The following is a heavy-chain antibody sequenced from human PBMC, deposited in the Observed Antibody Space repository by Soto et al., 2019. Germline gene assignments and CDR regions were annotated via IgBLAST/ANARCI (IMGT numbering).Heavy chain of an antibody. CDR2: FDPEDGET. D-gene: IGHD3-10*01. V-gene: IGHV1-24*01. CDR3: ATAVRGVVYYHYGMDV. CDR1: GYTLTELS. Sequence: ASVKVSCKVSGYTLTELSMHWVRQAPGKGLEWMGGFDPEDGETIYAQKFQGRVTMTEDTSTDTAYMELSSLRSEDTAVYYCATAVRGVVYYHYGMDVCDKGTTVTVSS. J-gene: IGHJ6*04.